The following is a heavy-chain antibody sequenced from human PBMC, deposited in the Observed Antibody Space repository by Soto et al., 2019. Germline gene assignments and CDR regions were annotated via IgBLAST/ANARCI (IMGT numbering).Heavy chain of an antibody. CDR1: NPTFSNFA. D-gene: IGHD3-10*01. CDR3: AKFKYYYYGSGSRTYYQYGMDV. Sequence: PGSSLRLSCVASNPTFSNFAMAWVRKAPGKGLEGFSTVSGSGETTFYADSVKGRFTSPRNNTNRTLYLQLNGLRAEDTAVYYCAKFKYYYYGSGSRTYYQYGMDVWGQGTMVNVSS. J-gene: IGHJ6*02. V-gene: IGHV3-23*01. CDR2: VSGSGETT.